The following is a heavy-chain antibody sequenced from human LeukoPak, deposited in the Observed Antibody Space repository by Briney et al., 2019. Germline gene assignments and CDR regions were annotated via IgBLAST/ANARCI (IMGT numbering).Heavy chain of an antibody. CDR2: INRGGSYI. Sequence: GGSLRLSCVASGFTFSSYSINWVRQAPGKGLEWVANINRGGSYIYYVDSVKGRFTISRDNAKNSLYLQMNSLRAEDTAVYYCAKGVSSAEAGADFDCWGQGTLVTVSS. D-gene: IGHD6-13*01. J-gene: IGHJ4*02. V-gene: IGHV3-21*01. CDR1: GFTFSSYS. CDR3: AKGVSSAEAGADFDC.